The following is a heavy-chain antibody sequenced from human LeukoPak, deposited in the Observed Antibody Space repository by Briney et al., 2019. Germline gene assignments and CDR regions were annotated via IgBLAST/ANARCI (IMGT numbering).Heavy chain of an antibody. CDR3: ACRASNDFWSGSPYYYYYMDV. D-gene: IGHD3-3*01. CDR1: GYTFTSYG. CDR2: ISAYNGNT. Sequence: ASVKVSCKASGYTFTSYGISWVRQAPGQGLEWMGWISAYNGNTNYAQKLQGRVTMTTDTSTSTAYMELSSLRSEDTAVYYCACRASNDFWSGSPYYYYYMDVWGKGTTVTVSS. J-gene: IGHJ6*03. V-gene: IGHV1-18*01.